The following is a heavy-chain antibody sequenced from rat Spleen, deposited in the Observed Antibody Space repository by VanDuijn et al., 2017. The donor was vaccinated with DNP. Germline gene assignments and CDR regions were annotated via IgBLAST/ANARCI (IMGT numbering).Heavy chain of an antibody. Sequence: EVQLVESGGGLVQPGRSLKLSCAASGFTFSDYNMAWVRQAPKKGLEWVASISPSGDTYYPDSVKGRFTISRDNARNTLYLQMDSLRSEDTATYYCARHEEQPWFAYWGQGTLVTVSS. CDR2: ISPSGDT. V-gene: IGHV5-25*01. CDR1: GFTFSDYN. CDR3: ARHEEQPWFAY. J-gene: IGHJ3*01. D-gene: IGHD1-5*01.